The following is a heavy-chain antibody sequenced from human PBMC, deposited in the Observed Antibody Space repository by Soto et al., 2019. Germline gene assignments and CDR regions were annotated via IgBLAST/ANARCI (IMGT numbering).Heavy chain of an antibody. D-gene: IGHD6-13*01. CDR1: GYTFTSYG. CDR3: ASWSRRVAAAGTNYYYYYYMDV. Sequence: GASVKVSCKASGYTFTSYGISWVRQAPGQGLEWMGWISAYNGNTNYAQKLQGRVTMTTDTSTSTAYMELRSLRSDDTAVYYCASWSRRVAAAGTNYYYYYYMDVWGKGTTVTVSS. J-gene: IGHJ6*03. CDR2: ISAYNGNT. V-gene: IGHV1-18*01.